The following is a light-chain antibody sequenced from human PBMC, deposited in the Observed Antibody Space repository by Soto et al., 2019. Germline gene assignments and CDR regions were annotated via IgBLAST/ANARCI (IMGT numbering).Light chain of an antibody. Sequence: EIVLTQSPATLSLSPGERATLSCRASQSVSSYLAWYQQKPGQAPRLLIYDASNRATGIPARFSGSGSGTDSTLTISSLEPKDVAVYYCQQRSNWPPITFGQGTRLELK. CDR1: QSVSSY. J-gene: IGKJ5*01. V-gene: IGKV3-11*01. CDR3: QQRSNWPPIT. CDR2: DAS.